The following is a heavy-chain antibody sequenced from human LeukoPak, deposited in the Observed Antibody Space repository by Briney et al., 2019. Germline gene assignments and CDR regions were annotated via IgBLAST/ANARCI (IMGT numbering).Heavy chain of an antibody. CDR3: ARDNQWLNAFDI. V-gene: IGHV4-30-2*02. CDR2: IYHSGST. J-gene: IGHJ3*02. CDR1: GGSISSGGYY. Sequence: PSETLSLTCTVSGGSISSGGYYWSWIRQPPGKGLEWIGYIYHSGSTYYNPSLKSRVTISVDRSKNRFSLKLSSVTAADTAMYYCARDNQWLNAFDIWGQGTMVTVSS. D-gene: IGHD3-22*01.